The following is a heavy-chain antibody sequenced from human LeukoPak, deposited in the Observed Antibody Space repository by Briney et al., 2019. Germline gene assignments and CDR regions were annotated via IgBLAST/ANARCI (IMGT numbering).Heavy chain of an antibody. V-gene: IGHV3-30*18. D-gene: IGHD5-18*01. CDR3: AKDLARYSYGPNWFDP. CDR2: ISYDGSNK. Sequence: GGSLRLSCAASGLTVSSYGMQWVRHAPGKGRGWVVVISYDGSNKYQADSVKGRFTISRHNSKNTLYLQMNSLRAEDTAVYYCAKDLARYSYGPNWFDPWGQGTLVTVSP. J-gene: IGHJ5*02. CDR1: GLTVSSYG.